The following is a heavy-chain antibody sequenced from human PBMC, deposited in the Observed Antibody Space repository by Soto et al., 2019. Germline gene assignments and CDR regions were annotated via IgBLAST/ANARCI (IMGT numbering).Heavy chain of an antibody. J-gene: IGHJ5*02. CDR2: IYYSGST. Sequence: SETLSLTCTVSGGSISSGGYYWSWIRQHPGKGLEWIGYIYYSGSTYYNPSLTSRVTISVDTSKNQFSLKLSSVTAADTAVYYCARASITIFGVVISWFDPWGQGTLVTVSS. D-gene: IGHD3-3*01. CDR1: GGSISSGGYY. CDR3: ARASITIFGVVISWFDP. V-gene: IGHV4-31*03.